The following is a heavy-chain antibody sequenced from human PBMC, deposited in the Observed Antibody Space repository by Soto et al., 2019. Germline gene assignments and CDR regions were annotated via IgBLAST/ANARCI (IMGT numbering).Heavy chain of an antibody. CDR2: ICYDGSNK. Sequence: RHSCAAAGVTLRIYGMHLVRQAPDKGLEWVAVICYDGSNKYYADSVRGRFTISRDNSKNTLYLQMNSLRAEDTAVYYCAREMKSWAPQNNWFDPWGQANLVTVSS. J-gene: IGHJ5*02. CDR3: AREMKSWAPQNNWFDP. V-gene: IGHV3-33*01. CDR1: GVTLRIYG. D-gene: IGHD6-13*01.